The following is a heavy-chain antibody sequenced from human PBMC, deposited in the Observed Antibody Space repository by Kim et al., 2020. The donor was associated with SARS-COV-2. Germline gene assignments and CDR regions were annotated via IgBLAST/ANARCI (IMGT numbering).Heavy chain of an antibody. J-gene: IGHJ4*02. Sequence: GGSLRLSCAASGFTFSSYAMNWVRQAPGKGLEWVAVISYDGSNKYYADSVKGRFTISRDNSKNTLYLQMNSLRAEDTAVYYCARPMYSGSYSPLLDYWGQGTLVTVSS. CDR2: ISYDGSNK. V-gene: IGHV3-30-3*01. CDR3: ARPMYSGSYSPLLDY. D-gene: IGHD1-26*01. CDR1: GFTFSSYA.